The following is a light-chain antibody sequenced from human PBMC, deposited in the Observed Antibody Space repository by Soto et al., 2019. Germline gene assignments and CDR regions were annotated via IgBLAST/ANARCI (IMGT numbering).Light chain of an antibody. J-gene: IGKJ4*01. CDR1: QGISSY. CDR3: QQSNRFPLT. Sequence: DIQLTQSPSFLSASVGDRVTITCRASQGISSYLAWYQQKPGKAPKLLISAASTLQSGVPSRFSGSGSGTEFSLTISSLQPGDFATYYCQQSNRFPLTFGGGTKVEI. V-gene: IGKV1-9*01. CDR2: AAS.